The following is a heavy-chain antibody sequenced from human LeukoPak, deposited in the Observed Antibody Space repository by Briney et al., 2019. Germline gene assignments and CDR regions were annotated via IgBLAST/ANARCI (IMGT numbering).Heavy chain of an antibody. CDR3: ARLTKGRYFDYIFAF. D-gene: IGHD3-9*01. CDR2: INFIGRT. CDR1: GFSVSDPLSY. J-gene: IGHJ4*02. V-gene: IGHV4-39*01. Sequence: PSETLSLTCTVSGFSVSDPLSYWGWVRQPPGKGLKWIAEINFIGRTSYNSSLNSRVTMSVDTSKNQFSLKMTSLTAADTAVYFCARLTKGRYFDYIFAFWGQGILVTVSS.